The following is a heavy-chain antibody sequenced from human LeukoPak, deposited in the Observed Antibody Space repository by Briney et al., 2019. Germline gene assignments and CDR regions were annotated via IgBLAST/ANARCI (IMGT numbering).Heavy chain of an antibody. CDR3: ARDMDYYDSSGYPAAFDI. J-gene: IGHJ3*02. Sequence: GGSLRLSCAASGFTFSSYSMNWVRQAPGQGREWVSYICSSSSTIYYTDSVKGRFTISRDNTTNSLYLQMNNLRAEETAVYYCARDMDYYDSSGYPAAFDIWGQGTMVTVSS. CDR1: GFTFSSYS. D-gene: IGHD3-22*01. V-gene: IGHV3-48*01. CDR2: ICSSSSTI.